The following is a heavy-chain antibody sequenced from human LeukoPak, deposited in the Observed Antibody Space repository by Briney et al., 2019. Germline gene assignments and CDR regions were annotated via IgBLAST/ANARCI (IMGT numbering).Heavy chain of an antibody. D-gene: IGHD3-10*01. V-gene: IGHV3-23*01. J-gene: IGHJ4*02. CDR2: ISGSGGST. CDR3: AKDYYGSGSYHKGVVDY. CDR1: GFTFSSYA. Sequence: GGSLRLSCAASGFTFSSYAMSWVRQAPGKGLEWVSAISGSGGSTYYADSVKGRSTISRDNSKNTLYLQMNSLRAEDTAVYYCAKDYYGSGSYHKGVVDYWGQGTLVTVSS.